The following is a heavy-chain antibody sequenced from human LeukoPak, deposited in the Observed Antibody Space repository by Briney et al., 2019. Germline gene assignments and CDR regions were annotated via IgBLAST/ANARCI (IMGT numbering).Heavy chain of an antibody. CDR2: TYYRSKWYS. CDR3: ARGGSYPLDY. CDR1: GDSVSSNSAA. J-gene: IGHJ4*02. V-gene: IGHV6-1*01. D-gene: IGHD1-26*01. Sequence: SQTLSLTCAISGDSVSSNSAAWNWIRQSPSRGLEWLGRTYYRSKWYSRYALSVKSRITIIPDTSKNQFSLQLNSVTPDDTAVYYCARGGSYPLDYWGQGTLVTVSS.